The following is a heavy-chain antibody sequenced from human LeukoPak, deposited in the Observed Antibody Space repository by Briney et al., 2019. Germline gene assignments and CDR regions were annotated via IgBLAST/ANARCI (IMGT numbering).Heavy chain of an antibody. CDR2: ISSSSSTI. V-gene: IGHV3-48*03. Sequence: GGSLRLSCAASGFTSSSYEMNWVRQAPGKGLEWVSYISSSSSTIYYADSVKGRFTISRDNAKNSLYLQMNSLRAEDTAVYYCARSLSSGYTDYWGQGTLVTVSS. CDR3: ARSLSSGYTDY. D-gene: IGHD3-22*01. J-gene: IGHJ4*02. CDR1: GFTSSSYE.